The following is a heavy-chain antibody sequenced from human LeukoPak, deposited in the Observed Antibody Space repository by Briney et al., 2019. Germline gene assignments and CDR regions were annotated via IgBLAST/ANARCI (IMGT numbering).Heavy chain of an antibody. V-gene: IGHV4-4*07. CDR2: ISPSGST. CDR3: ARDVVGYDILNV. CDR1: GGPISNYY. D-gene: IGHD3-9*01. J-gene: IGHJ6*02. Sequence: SETLSLTCTVSGGPISNYYWSWVRQPAGKGLEWIGRISPSGSTSFNPSLKSRLTMSVDTSKKQFSLNLTSVTAADTAVYYCARDVVGYDILNVWGQGTTVTVSS.